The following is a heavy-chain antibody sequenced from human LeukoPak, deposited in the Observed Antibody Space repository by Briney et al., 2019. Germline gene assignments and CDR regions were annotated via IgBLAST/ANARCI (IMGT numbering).Heavy chain of an antibody. D-gene: IGHD3-22*01. CDR1: GGSFSGYY. Sequence: SETLSLTCAVYGGSFSGYYWSWIRQPPGKGLEWIGEINHSGSTNYNPSLKSRVTISVDTSKNQFSLKLSSVTAADTAVYYCASQVIVVGLHYYYYGMDVWGQGTTVTVSS. V-gene: IGHV4-34*01. CDR3: ASQVIVVGLHYYYYGMDV. CDR2: INHSGST. J-gene: IGHJ6*02.